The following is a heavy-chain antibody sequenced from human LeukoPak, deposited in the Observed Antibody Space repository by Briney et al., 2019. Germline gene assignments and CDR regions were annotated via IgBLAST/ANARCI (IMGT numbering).Heavy chain of an antibody. D-gene: IGHD6-13*01. J-gene: IGHJ4*02. Sequence: GSLRLSCAASGFTFSSYAMSWVRQPPGKGLEWIGEINHSGSTNYNPSLKSRVTISVDTSKNQFSLKLSSVTAADTAVYYCARVRSSWYEARHFDYWGQGTLVTVSS. V-gene: IGHV4-34*01. CDR3: ARVRSSWYEARHFDY. CDR2: INHSGST. CDR1: GFTFSSYA.